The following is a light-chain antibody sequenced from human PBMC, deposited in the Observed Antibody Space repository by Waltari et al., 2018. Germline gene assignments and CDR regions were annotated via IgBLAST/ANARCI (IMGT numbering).Light chain of an antibody. V-gene: IGLV2-14*03. CDR1: SSDVGGYNY. Sequence: QSALTPPAAVSGSPGQSITISCTGTSSDVGGYNYVSWYQQHPGKAPKLMIYDVSTRPSGVANLFSCSTAGNTASLTISALPAEDEADYYCSSYTSSIPLFGGGTTLTVL. CDR3: SSYTSSIPL. J-gene: IGLJ3*02. CDR2: DVS.